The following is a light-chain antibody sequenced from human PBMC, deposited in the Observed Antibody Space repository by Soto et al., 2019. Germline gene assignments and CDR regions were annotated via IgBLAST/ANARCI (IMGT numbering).Light chain of an antibody. CDR1: QSVTSD. Sequence: EIVVTQSPATLSVSPGERVTLSCRASQSVTSDLAWYQQKPGQAPRLLIYGASARAIGIPARFSGSGSGTEFTLTISSPQSEDFAVYYCQQYYDWPPITFGQGTRLEIK. V-gene: IGKV3-15*01. J-gene: IGKJ5*01. CDR3: QQYYDWPPIT. CDR2: GAS.